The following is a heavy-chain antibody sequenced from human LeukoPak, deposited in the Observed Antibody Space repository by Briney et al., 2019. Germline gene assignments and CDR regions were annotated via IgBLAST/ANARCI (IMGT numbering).Heavy chain of an antibody. V-gene: IGHV4-34*01. CDR1: GGSFSGYY. Sequence: PSETLSLTCAVYGGSFSGYYWSWLRQPPAKGLEWIGEVNHSGSTNYNPSLKSRVTISVDTSKNQFSLKLSSVTAADTAVYYCARRSLRITIFSGAFDIWGQGTMVTVSS. CDR3: ARRSLRITIFSGAFDI. J-gene: IGHJ3*02. CDR2: VNHSGST. D-gene: IGHD3-9*01.